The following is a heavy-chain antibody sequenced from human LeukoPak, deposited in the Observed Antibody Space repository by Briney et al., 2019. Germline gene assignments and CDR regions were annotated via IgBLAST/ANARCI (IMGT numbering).Heavy chain of an antibody. CDR2: INHSGST. J-gene: IGHJ4*02. Sequence: SETLSLTCAVYGGSFSGYYWSWIRQPPGKGLEWIGEINHSGSTNYNPSLKSRVTISVDTSKNQFSLKLSSVTAADTAVYYCARGGRSSWCLYVYWGQGTLVTVSS. D-gene: IGHD6-13*01. CDR1: GGSFSGYY. V-gene: IGHV4-34*01. CDR3: ARGGRSSWCLYVY.